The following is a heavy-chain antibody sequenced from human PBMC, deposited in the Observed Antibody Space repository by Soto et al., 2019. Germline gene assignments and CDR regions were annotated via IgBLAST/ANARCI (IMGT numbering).Heavy chain of an antibody. Sequence: ETLSLTCTVSGGSISSHYWSWIRQPPGKGLEWIGYIYYSGSTNYNPSLKSRVTISVDTSKNQFSLKLSSVTAADTAVYYCARDLGGEYCGGDCYWENAFDIWGQGTMVTVSS. D-gene: IGHD2-21*02. CDR2: IYYSGST. V-gene: IGHV4-59*11. CDR1: GGSISSHY. CDR3: ARDLGGEYCGGDCYWENAFDI. J-gene: IGHJ3*02.